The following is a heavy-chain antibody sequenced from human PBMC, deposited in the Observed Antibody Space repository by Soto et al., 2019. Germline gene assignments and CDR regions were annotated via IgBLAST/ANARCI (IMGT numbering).Heavy chain of an antibody. V-gene: IGHV1-69*10. CDR2: TIPELGTS. J-gene: IGHJ4*02. Sequence: SVKVSCKASGGFNNYAVSWVRQAPGQGLEWMGVTIPELGTSNYAQRPQGRVTITVDKATNTAYLNLTTLTSEDTAIYYCARTSMTRIDYWGQGTLVTVSS. CDR3: ARTSMTRIDY. D-gene: IGHD4-17*01. CDR1: GGFNNYA.